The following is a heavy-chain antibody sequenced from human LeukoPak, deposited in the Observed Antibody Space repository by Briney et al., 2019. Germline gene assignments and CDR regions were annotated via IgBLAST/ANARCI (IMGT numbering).Heavy chain of an antibody. CDR2: IYYTGST. V-gene: IGHV4-59*01. CDR1: GGSISSYY. J-gene: IGHJ6*03. D-gene: IGHD5-12*01. Sequence: SETLSLTCTVSGGSISSYYWSWIRQPSGKGLEWIGYIYYTGSTNYNPSLKSRVTISVDTSKNQFSLRLSSVTAADTAVYYCARVGGYAGYMDVWGKGTTVTISS. CDR3: ARVGGYAGYMDV.